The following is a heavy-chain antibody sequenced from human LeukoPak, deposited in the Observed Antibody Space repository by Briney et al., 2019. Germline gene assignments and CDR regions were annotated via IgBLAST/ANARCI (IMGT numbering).Heavy chain of an antibody. V-gene: IGHV1-2*02. CDR3: AREVLRYFDWPDGFDI. Sequence: ASVKVSCKASGYTFTGYYMHWVRQAPGQGLECLGWINPKSGGTNYAQKFQGRVTMTRDTSISTAYMELSRLRSDDTAVYYCAREVLRYFDWPDGFDIWGQGTMVTVSS. CDR1: GYTFTGYY. CDR2: INPKSGGT. D-gene: IGHD3-9*01. J-gene: IGHJ3*02.